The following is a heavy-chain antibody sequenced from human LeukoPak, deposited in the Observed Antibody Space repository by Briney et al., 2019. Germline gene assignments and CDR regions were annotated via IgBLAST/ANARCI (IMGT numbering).Heavy chain of an antibody. V-gene: IGHV3-30*04. D-gene: IGHD2-2*01. CDR2: ISYDGSNK. J-gene: IGHJ4*02. CDR3: ARGEDIVVVPAVTRPIDY. Sequence: PGRSLRLSCAASGFTFSSYAMHWVRQAPGKGLEWVAVISYDGSNKYYADSVKGRFTISRDNSKNTLYLQMNSLRAEDTAVYYCARGEDIVVVPAVTRPIDYWGQGTLVTVSS. CDR1: GFTFSSYA.